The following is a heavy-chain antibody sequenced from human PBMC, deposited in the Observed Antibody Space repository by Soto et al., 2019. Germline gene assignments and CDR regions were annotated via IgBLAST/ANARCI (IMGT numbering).Heavy chain of an antibody. CDR1: GGTFSSYA. CDR3: ARETGTGYYGMDV. D-gene: IGHD1-7*01. CDR2: IIPIFGTA. Sequence: ASVKVFCKASGGTFSSYAISWVRQAPGQGLEWMGGIIPIFGTANYAQKFQGRVTITADESTSTAYMELSSLRSEDTAVYYCARETGTGYYGMDVWGQGTTVTVSS. V-gene: IGHV1-69*13. J-gene: IGHJ6*02.